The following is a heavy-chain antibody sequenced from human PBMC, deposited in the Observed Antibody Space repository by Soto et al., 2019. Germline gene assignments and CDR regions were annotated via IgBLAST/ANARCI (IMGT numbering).Heavy chain of an antibody. CDR2: INHSGST. CDR3: ARTVPIFGVVILYYYYGMDV. D-gene: IGHD3-3*01. J-gene: IGHJ6*02. CDR1: GGSFSGYY. Sequence: PSETLSLTCAVYGGSFSGYYWSWIRQPPGKGLEWIGEINHSGSTNYNPSLKSRVTISVDTSKNQFSLKLSSVTAADTAVYYCARTVPIFGVVILYYYYGMDVWGQGTTVTVSS. V-gene: IGHV4-34*01.